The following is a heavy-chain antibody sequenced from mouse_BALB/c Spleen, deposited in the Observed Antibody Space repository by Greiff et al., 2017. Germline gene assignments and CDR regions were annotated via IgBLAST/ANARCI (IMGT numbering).Heavy chain of an antibody. CDR2: IWGDGST. CDR1: GFSLTGYG. D-gene: IGHD2-3*01. CDR3: AREDGPYAMDY. Sequence: VQLQQSGPGLVAPPQSLSITCTVSGFSLTGYGVNWVRQPPGKGLEWLGMIWGDGSTDYNSALKSRLSISKDNSKSQVFLKMNSLQTDDTARYYCAREDGPYAMDYWGQGTSVTVSS. J-gene: IGHJ4*01. V-gene: IGHV2-6-7*01.